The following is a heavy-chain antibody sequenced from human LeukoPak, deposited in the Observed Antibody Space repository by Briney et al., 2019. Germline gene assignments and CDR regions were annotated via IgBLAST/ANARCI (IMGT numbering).Heavy chain of an antibody. J-gene: IGHJ4*02. D-gene: IGHD2-2*01. CDR2: IYGGGST. CDR3: AKGTGSSTSGPHGDY. CDR1: GFTVSNNY. Sequence: PGGSLRLSCAASGFTVSNNYMSWVRQAPGKGLEWVSVIYGGGSTYYADSVKGRFTISRDISRNTLYLQMNSLRAEDTAVYYCAKGTGSSTSGPHGDYWGQGTLVTVSS. V-gene: IGHV3-66*01.